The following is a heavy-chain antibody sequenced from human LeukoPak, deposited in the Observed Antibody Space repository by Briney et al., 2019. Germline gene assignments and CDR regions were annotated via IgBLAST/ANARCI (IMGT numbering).Heavy chain of an antibody. Sequence: PGGSLRLSCAASGFIFSSYGMHWVRQAPDKGLEWVAFIRYDGSRKYYADSVKGRFTISRDNSKNTLYLQMNSLRAEDTAMYYCAKVSLNDAFDIWGQGTMVTVSS. CDR1: GFIFSSYG. V-gene: IGHV3-30*02. CDR3: AKVSLNDAFDI. CDR2: IRYDGSRK. J-gene: IGHJ3*02.